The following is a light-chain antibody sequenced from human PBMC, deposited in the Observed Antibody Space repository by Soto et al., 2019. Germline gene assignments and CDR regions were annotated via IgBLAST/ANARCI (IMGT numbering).Light chain of an antibody. CDR1: NIGSKN. CDR2: RDS. CDR3: QVWDRSTVV. V-gene: IGLV3-9*01. Sequence: SYELTQPLSVSVALGQTARITCGGNNIGSKNVHWYQQKPGQAPVLVIYRDSNRPSGLPERFSGSNSGNTATLTISRAPAGDEADYYCQVWDRSTVVFGGGTKLTVL. J-gene: IGLJ3*02.